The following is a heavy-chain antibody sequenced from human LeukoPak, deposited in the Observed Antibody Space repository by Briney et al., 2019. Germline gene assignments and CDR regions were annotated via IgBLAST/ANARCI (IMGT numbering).Heavy chain of an antibody. V-gene: IGHV3-15*01. CDR2: IISRSAGGTT. CDR1: ALSFNNAW. Sequence: PGGSLRLSCAVSALSFNNAWVSWVRHAPGKGLEWVGRIISRSAGGTTDYGAPVKGRFTISRDDSKNTLYLQMNSLKTEDTAVYYCSTGGGTHDYWGQGTLVTVSS. D-gene: IGHD2-15*01. J-gene: IGHJ4*02. CDR3: STGGGTHDY.